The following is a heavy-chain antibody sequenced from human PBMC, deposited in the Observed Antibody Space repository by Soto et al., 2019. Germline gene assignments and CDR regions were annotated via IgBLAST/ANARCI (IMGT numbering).Heavy chain of an antibody. CDR1: GYTLTELS. CDR3: ATLGYYDGSGYSAFFDY. V-gene: IGHV1-24*01. Sequence: ASVKVSCKVSGYTLTELSMHWVRQAPGKGLEWMGGFDPEDGETIYAQKFQGRVTMTEDTSTDTAYMELSSLRSEDTAVYYCATLGYYDGSGYSAFFDYWGQGTLVTVSS. D-gene: IGHD3-22*01. J-gene: IGHJ4*02. CDR2: FDPEDGET.